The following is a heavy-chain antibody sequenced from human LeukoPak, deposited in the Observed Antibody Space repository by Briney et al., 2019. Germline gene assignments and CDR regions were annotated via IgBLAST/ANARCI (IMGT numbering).Heavy chain of an antibody. CDR1: GFTFSSYE. J-gene: IGHJ4*02. D-gene: IGHD4-17*01. V-gene: IGHV3-48*03. CDR3: AREYYGDEYYFDY. CDR2: ISSSGSST. Sequence: GGSLRLSCAASGFTFSSYELNWVRQAPGKGLEWVAYISSSGSSTYFPDSVKGRFTISRDNAKNSLYLQMNSLRAEDTAVYYCAREYYGDEYYFDYWGQGTLVTVSS.